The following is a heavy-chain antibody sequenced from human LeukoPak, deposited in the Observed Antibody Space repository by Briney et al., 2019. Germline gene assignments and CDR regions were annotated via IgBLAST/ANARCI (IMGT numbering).Heavy chain of an antibody. CDR2: IYYSGSI. Sequence: SETLSLTCAVSGYSISSSNWWGWIRQPPGKGLEWIGYIYYSGSIYYNPSLKSRVTMSVDTSKNQFSLKLSSVTAADTAVYYCARETRYCSSTSCYYYYYYMDVWGKGTTVTVSS. CDR3: ARETRYCSSTSCYYYYYYMDV. J-gene: IGHJ6*03. V-gene: IGHV4-28*03. D-gene: IGHD2-2*01. CDR1: GYSISSSNW.